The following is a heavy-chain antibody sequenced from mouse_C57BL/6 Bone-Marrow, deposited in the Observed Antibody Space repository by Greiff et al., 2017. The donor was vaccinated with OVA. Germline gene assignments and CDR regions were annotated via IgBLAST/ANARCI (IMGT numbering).Heavy chain of an antibody. D-gene: IGHD2-4*01. CDR3: ARWKGYYDYLYWYFDV. CDR1: GFTFTDYY. Sequence: EVKLMESGGGLVQPGGSLSLSCAASGFTFTDYYMSWVRQPPGKALEWLGFIRNKANGYTTEYSASVKGRFTISRDNSQSILYLQMNALRAEDSATYYCARWKGYYDYLYWYFDVWGTGTTVTVSS. V-gene: IGHV7-3*01. CDR2: IRNKANGYTT. J-gene: IGHJ1*03.